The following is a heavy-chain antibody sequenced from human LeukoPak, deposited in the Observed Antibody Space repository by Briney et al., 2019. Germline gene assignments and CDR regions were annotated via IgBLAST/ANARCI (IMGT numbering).Heavy chain of an antibody. CDR1: GFTFSSYG. CDR2: ISDDGSNK. Sequence: GGSLRLSCAASGFTFSSYGTHWVRQAPGKGLEWVAVISDDGSNKYYGDSVKGRFTISRDNSKNTLYLQMNSLRAEDTAVYYCAKDTNGNGSGYFDYWGQGTLVTVSS. V-gene: IGHV3-30*18. J-gene: IGHJ4*02. CDR3: AKDTNGNGSGYFDY. D-gene: IGHD3-10*01.